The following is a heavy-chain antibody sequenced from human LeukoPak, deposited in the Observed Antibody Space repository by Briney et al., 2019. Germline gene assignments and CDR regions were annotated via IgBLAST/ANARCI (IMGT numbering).Heavy chain of an antibody. D-gene: IGHD3-16*02. CDR1: GFTFSNFW. V-gene: IGHV3-7*03. Sequence: GGSLRLSCTASGFTFSNFWMGWVRQAPGKGLEWVANIKQDETEKFYLGSVKGRFTISRDNAKNSLYLQMNSLRVEDTALYYCARRMITFGGVIVTRGFDYWGQGTLVTVSS. J-gene: IGHJ4*02. CDR3: ARRMITFGGVIVTRGFDY. CDR2: IKQDETEK.